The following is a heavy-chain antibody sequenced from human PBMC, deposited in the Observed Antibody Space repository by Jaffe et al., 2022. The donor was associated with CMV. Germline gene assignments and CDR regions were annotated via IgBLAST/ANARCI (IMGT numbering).Heavy chain of an antibody. V-gene: IGHV3-23*04. J-gene: IGHJ5*02. CDR2: ISGSGGST. D-gene: IGHD2-2*02. CDR1: GFTFSSYA. Sequence: EVQLVESGGGLVQPGGSLRLSCAASGFTFSSYAMSWVRQAPGKGLEWVSAISGSGGSTYYADSVKGRFTISRDNSKNTLYLQMNSLRAEDTAVYYCAKDGGSGHCSSTSCYRQSAGFDPWGQGTLVTVSS. CDR3: AKDGGSGHCSSTSCYRQSAGFDP.